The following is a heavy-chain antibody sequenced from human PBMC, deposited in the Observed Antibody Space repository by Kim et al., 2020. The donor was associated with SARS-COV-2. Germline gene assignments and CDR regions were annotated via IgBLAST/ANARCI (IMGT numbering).Heavy chain of an antibody. V-gene: IGHV3-9*01. J-gene: IGHJ4*02. CDR2: ISWNSGSI. Sequence: GGSLRLSCAASGFTFGDYAMHWVRQAPGKGLEWVSGISWNSGSIGYADSVKGRFTISRDNAKNSLYLQMNSLRAEDTALYYCAKAGGRGALDWLFGYYFDYWGQGTLVTVSS. CDR1: GFTFGDYA. D-gene: IGHD3-9*01. CDR3: AKAGGRGALDWLFGYYFDY.